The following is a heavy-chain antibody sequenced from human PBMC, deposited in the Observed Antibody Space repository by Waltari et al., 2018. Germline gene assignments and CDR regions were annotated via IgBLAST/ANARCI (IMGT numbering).Heavy chain of an antibody. CDR3: AIKGTTVVTLAY. CDR2: INHSGST. J-gene: IGHJ4*02. Sequence: QVQLQQWGAGLLKPSETLSLTCAVYGGSFSGYYWSWIRQPPGKGLEWIGEINHSGSTNYNPSLKSRVTISVDTSKNQFSLKLSSVTAADTAVYYCAIKGTTVVTLAYWGQGTLVTVSS. CDR1: GGSFSGYY. D-gene: IGHD4-17*01. V-gene: IGHV4-34*01.